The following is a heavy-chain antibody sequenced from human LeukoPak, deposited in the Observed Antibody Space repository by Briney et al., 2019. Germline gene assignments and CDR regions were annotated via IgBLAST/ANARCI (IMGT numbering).Heavy chain of an antibody. J-gene: IGHJ3*02. CDR1: GFTFSSYS. CDR2: ISSSSSTT. D-gene: IGHD3-10*01. Sequence: PGGSLRLSCAASGFTFSSYSMNWVRQAPGKGLEWVSYISSSSSTTYYADSVKGRFTISRDNAKNSLYLQMNSLRAEDTAMYYCARDPYGSGSYYNSAFDIWGQGTMVTVSS. CDR3: ARDPYGSGSYYNSAFDI. V-gene: IGHV3-48*01.